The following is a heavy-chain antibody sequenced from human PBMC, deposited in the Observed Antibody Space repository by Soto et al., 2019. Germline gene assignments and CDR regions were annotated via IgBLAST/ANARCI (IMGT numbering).Heavy chain of an antibody. J-gene: IGHJ5*02. Sequence: SETLSLTCTASGGSITSSSHFWGWVRQPPGKGLEWIGTIYFTGNTYYTPSLKSRLTMSIDTSKNEFSLRLNSVTAADTAVYYCAGQTFTIAAASYGRSNWFDPWGPGTLVTVSS. CDR2: IYFTGNT. CDR3: AGQTFTIAAASYGRSNWFDP. V-gene: IGHV4-39*01. CDR1: GGSITSSSHF. D-gene: IGHD6-25*01.